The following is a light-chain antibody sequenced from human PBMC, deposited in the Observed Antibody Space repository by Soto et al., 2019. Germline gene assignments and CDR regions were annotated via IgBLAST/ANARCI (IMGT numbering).Light chain of an antibody. CDR2: DAS. V-gene: IGKV3D-20*01. CDR1: QSVSSSY. Sequence: EIVLTQSPATLSLSPGERATLSCGASQSVSSSYLAWYPQKPGLAPRLLIYDASSRATGIPDRFSGSGSGTDFTLTISRLEPEDFALYYCQQYGSSPITFGQGTLLEIK. CDR3: QQYGSSPIT. J-gene: IGKJ5*01.